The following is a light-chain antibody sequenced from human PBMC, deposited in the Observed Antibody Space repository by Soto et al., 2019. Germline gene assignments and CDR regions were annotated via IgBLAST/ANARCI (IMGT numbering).Light chain of an antibody. J-gene: IGLJ2*01. Sequence: QTVVTQEPSLTVSPGGTVTLTCGSNTGAVTTGHYPYWFQQKPGQAPRTLIYDTNNKHSWTPARFSGSLLGGKAALTLSGAQPEDEAAYYCLLSYRGVGVFGGGTQLTVL. CDR1: TGAVTTGHY. CDR2: DTN. CDR3: LLSYRGVGV. V-gene: IGLV7-46*01.